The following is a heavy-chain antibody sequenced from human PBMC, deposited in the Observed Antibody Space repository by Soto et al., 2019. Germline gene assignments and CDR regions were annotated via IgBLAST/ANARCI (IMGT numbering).Heavy chain of an antibody. Sequence: SETLSLTCAVTGASIGTNNWWSWVRQPPGKGLEWIGEVYHSGTTNCNPSLKSRVTISIDKSKNQFSLTLTSMTAADTALYYCAVPGRGDFDYWSQGTLVTVSS. D-gene: IGHD5-12*01. CDR3: AVPGRGDFDY. V-gene: IGHV4-4*02. J-gene: IGHJ4*02. CDR2: VYHSGTT. CDR1: GASIGTNNW.